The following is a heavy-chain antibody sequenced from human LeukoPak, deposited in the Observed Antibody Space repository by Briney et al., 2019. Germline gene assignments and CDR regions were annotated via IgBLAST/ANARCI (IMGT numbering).Heavy chain of an antibody. D-gene: IGHD3-22*01. V-gene: IGHV4-30-4*01. Sequence: PSETLSPTCTVSGGSIASGEYYCSWIRQPPGKGLEWIGYVTYTGITNYNPSLSSRVSTSVDTSKNQFSLNLRSVTAADTAVYYCAKDLYDSSAYFLGNDYWGRGTLVTVSS. J-gene: IGHJ4*02. CDR3: AKDLYDSSAYFLGNDY. CDR1: GGSIASGEYY. CDR2: VTYTGIT.